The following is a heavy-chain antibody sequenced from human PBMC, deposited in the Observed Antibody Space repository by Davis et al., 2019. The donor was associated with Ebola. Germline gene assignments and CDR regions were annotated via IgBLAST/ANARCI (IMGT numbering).Heavy chain of an antibody. CDR2: IYYTGSA. V-gene: IGHV4-59*11. Sequence: PSETLSLTCTFSDGSISSHYWNWIRQPPGKRLEWIGSIYYTGSAYYNSSLNSRVTISVDTSKNQFSLKLSSVTAADTAIYYCARDRGAFLPAIYYYYYMDAWGKGTTVTVSS. D-gene: IGHD3-3*01. J-gene: IGHJ6*03. CDR1: DGSISSHY. CDR3: ARDRGAFLPAIYYYYYMDA.